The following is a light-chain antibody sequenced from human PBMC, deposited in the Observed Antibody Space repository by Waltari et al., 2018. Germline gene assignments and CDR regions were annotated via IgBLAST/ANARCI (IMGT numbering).Light chain of an antibody. CDR2: EDN. J-gene: IGLJ2*01. CDR3: YSTDRTGKQRV. V-gene: IGLV3-10*01. Sequence: SYELTQPPSVSVSPGQTARITCSGDALPNKYGYWYQQKSGQAPVLVIYEDNERRSGLPERFSGSRSGTMVTLTISGAQVEDEGDYYCYSTDRTGKQRVFGGGTKLTVL. CDR1: ALPNKY.